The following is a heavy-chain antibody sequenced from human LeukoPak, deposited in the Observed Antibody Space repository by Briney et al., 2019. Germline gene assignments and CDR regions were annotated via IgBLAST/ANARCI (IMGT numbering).Heavy chain of an antibody. D-gene: IGHD1-14*01. CDR2: ITSSSSTI. J-gene: IGHJ4*02. V-gene: IGHV3-48*02. CDR1: GFTFSSYS. CDR3: ARLRPGYYFDY. Sequence: PGGSLRLSCAASGFTFSSYSMNCVREAPGKGLEWVSSITSSSSTIYYADSVKGRFTISRDNAKNSLYLQMNILRDEDTAVYYCARLRPGYYFDYWGQGTLVTVSS.